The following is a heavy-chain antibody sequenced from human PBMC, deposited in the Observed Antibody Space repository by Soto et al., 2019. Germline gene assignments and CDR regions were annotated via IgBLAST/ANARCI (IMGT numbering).Heavy chain of an antibody. Sequence: QVQLQQWGAGLLKPSETLSLTCAVYGGSFSGYYWNWIRQPPGKGLEWIGEINHSGSTNYNPSLKSRVTISLDTSKSQFSLKLSSMTAADTAVYYCARGYGRNFAYWGQGTLVTVSS. CDR2: INHSGST. V-gene: IGHV4-34*01. CDR3: ARGYGRNFAY. J-gene: IGHJ4*02. CDR1: GGSFSGYY. D-gene: IGHD3-10*01.